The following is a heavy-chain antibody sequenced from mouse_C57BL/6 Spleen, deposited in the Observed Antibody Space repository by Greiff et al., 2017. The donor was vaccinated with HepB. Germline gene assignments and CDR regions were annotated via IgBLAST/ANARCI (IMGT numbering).Heavy chain of an antibody. CDR1: GFTFSDYY. D-gene: IGHD3-3*01. Sequence: DVKLVESGGGLVQPGGSLKLSCAASGFTFSDYYMYWVRQTPEKRLEWVAYISNGGGSTYYPDTVKGRFTISRDNAKNTLYLQMSRLKSEDTAMYYCARGGLGPSWFAYWGQGTLVTVSA. CDR2: ISNGGGST. V-gene: IGHV5-12*01. J-gene: IGHJ3*01. CDR3: ARGGLGPSWFAY.